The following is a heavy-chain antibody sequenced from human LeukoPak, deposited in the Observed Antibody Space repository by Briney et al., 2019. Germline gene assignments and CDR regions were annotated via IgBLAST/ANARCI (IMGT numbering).Heavy chain of an antibody. CDR2: INPIFGTA. Sequence: SVKVSCKASGGTFSSYAISWVRQAPGQGLEWMGGINPIFGTANYAQKFQGRVTITADKSTSTAYMELSSLRSEDTAVYYCARDREGYCSSTSCYPSNWFDPWGQGTLVTVSS. CDR3: ARDREGYCSSTSCYPSNWFDP. D-gene: IGHD2-2*01. V-gene: IGHV1-69*06. J-gene: IGHJ5*02. CDR1: GGTFSSYA.